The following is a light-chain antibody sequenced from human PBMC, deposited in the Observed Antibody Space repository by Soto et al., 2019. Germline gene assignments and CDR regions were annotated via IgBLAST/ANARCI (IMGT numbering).Light chain of an antibody. J-gene: IGKJ1*01. CDR1: QSIDNN. Sequence: DIQMTQSPSTLSASVGDRVTITCRASQSIDNNLAWYQQRPGKAPKLLIYRASSLESGVSSRFSGSGSGTEFTLTITSLQPDEFATYYCLQSGGYTQTFGQGTKVES. V-gene: IGKV1-5*03. CDR3: LQSGGYTQT. CDR2: RAS.